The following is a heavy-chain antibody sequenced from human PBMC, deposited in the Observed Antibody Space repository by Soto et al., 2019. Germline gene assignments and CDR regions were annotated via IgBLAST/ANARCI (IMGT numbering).Heavy chain of an antibody. J-gene: IGHJ6*02. CDR2: IWYDGSNK. CDR1: GFTFSSYG. CDR3: ARDSEDYGDYRAYYYYGMDV. D-gene: IGHD4-17*01. Sequence: QVQLVESGGGVVQPGRSLRLSCAASGFTFSSYGMHWVRQAPGKGLEWVAVIWYDGSNKYYADSVKGRFTISRDNSKNTLYLQMNSLRAEDTAVYYCARDSEDYGDYRAYYYYGMDVWGQGTTVTVSS. V-gene: IGHV3-33*01.